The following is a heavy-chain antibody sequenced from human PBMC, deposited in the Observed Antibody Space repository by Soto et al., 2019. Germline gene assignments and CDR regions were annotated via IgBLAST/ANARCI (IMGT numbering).Heavy chain of an antibody. CDR1: GFTFSSYG. J-gene: IGHJ3*02. V-gene: IGHV3-30*18. D-gene: IGHD2-15*01. CDR3: AKGGVVAATQDAFDI. Sequence: PGGSLRLSCAASGFTFSSYGMHWVRQAPGKGLEWVAVISYDGSNKYYADSVKGRFTISRDNSKNTLYLQMNSLRAEDTAVYYCAKGGVVAATQDAFDIWGQGTMVTVSS. CDR2: ISYDGSNK.